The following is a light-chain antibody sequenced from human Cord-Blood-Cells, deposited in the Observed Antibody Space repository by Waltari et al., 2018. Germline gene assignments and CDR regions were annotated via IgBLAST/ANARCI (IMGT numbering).Light chain of an antibody. Sequence: QSALTKPASQSGSHGPSIPISCTGTSRDGDGDNNVSWYLQHPGKAPKLIIYDVSNRPSGFSNRFSGSKSGNTASLTISGLQAEDEADYYCSSYTSSSTWVFGGGTKLTVL. J-gene: IGLJ3*02. CDR1: SRDGDGDNN. V-gene: IGLV2-14*01. CDR3: SSYTSSSTWV. CDR2: DVS.